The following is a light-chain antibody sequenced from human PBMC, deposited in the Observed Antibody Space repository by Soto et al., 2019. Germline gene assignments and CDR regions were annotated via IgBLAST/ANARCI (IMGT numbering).Light chain of an antibody. J-gene: IGKJ1*01. CDR1: QGISNY. CDR3: QKYNRAPQT. Sequence: DIPMTQSPASLSASLGDRVTITCRASQGISNYLAWYQQKPGKVPKLLIYAASTLQSGIPSRFSGSGSGTDFTLTISSLQPEDVATYYCQKYNRAPQTFGQGTKVDI. V-gene: IGKV1-27*01. CDR2: AAS.